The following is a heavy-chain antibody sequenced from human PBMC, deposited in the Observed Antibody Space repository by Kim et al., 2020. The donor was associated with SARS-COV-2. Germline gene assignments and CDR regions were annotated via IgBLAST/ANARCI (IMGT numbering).Heavy chain of an antibody. V-gene: IGHV4-34*01. CDR1: GGSFSGYY. CDR2: INHSGST. D-gene: IGHD1-26*01. J-gene: IGHJ4*02. Sequence: SETLSLTCAVYGGSFSGYYWSWIRQPPGKGLEWIGEINHSGSTNYNPSLKSRVTISVDTSKNQFSLKLSSVTAADTAVYYCARGRQVRRSYSGGGFDYWGQGTLVTVSS. CDR3: ARGRQVRRSYSGGGFDY.